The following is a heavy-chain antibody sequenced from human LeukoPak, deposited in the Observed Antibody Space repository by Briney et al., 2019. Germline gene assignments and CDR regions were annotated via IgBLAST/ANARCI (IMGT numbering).Heavy chain of an antibody. CDR3: PRPPFYYDSSGY. Sequence: QPGGSLRLSCAASGFTFCSYWMSRVRQAPGKGLEWVANIKHDGSEKYYVDSVKGRFTISRDNAKNSLYLQMNSLRAEDTAVYYCPRPPFYYDSSGYWGQGTLVTVSS. J-gene: IGHJ4*02. CDR1: GFTFCSYW. CDR2: IKHDGSEK. D-gene: IGHD3-22*01. V-gene: IGHV3-7*01.